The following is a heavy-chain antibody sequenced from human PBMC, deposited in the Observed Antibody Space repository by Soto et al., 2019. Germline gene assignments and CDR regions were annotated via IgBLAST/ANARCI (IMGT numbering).Heavy chain of an antibody. V-gene: IGHV4-39*07. CDR3: AREVDPYYGGNSLSLDY. Sequence: PSETLSLTCTVSGGSISSSSYYWGWIRQPPGKGLEWIGSIYYSGSTYYNPSLKSRVTISVDTSKNQFSLRSEDTAVYFCAREVDPYYGGNSLSLDYWGQGTLVTVSS. J-gene: IGHJ4*02. CDR2: IYYSGST. D-gene: IGHD4-17*01. CDR1: GGSISSSSYY.